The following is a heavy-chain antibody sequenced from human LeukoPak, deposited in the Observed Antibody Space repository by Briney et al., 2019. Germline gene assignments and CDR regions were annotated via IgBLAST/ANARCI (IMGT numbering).Heavy chain of an antibody. V-gene: IGHV1-8*03. CDR2: MNPNSGNT. CDR3: AIGHYDFWSGYYGYYYYYYMDV. Sequence: ASVKVSCKASGYTFTSYDISWVRQATGQGLEWMGWMNPNSGNTGYAQKFQGRVTITRNTSISTAYMELSSLRSEDTAVYYCAIGHYDFWSGYYGYYYYYYMDVWGKGTTVTVSS. D-gene: IGHD3-3*01. J-gene: IGHJ6*03. CDR1: GYTFTSYD.